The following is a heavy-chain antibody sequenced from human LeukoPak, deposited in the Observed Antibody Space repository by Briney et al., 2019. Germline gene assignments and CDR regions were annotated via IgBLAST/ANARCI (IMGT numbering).Heavy chain of an antibody. CDR2: IKQDGSEK. CDR1: GFTFSSYW. CDR3: ARVRETRGYYYYGMDV. V-gene: IGHV3-7*01. Sequence: GGSLRLSCAASGFTFSSYWMSWVRQAPGKGLEWVANIKQDGSEKYYVDSVKGRFTISRDNAKNSLYLQMNSLRAEDTAVYYCARVRETRGYYYYGMDVWGQGTTVTVSS. D-gene: IGHD3-10*01. J-gene: IGHJ6*02.